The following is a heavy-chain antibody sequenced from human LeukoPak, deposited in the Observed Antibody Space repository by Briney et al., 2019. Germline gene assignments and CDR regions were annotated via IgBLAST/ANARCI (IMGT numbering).Heavy chain of an antibody. D-gene: IGHD3-22*01. CDR1: GFTFSNAG. J-gene: IGHJ4*02. V-gene: IGHV3-15*01. CDR2: IKSKTDGGTT. Sequence: GGSLRLSCAASGFTFSNAGMSWVRQAPGKGLEWVGCIKSKTDGGTTDYAAPVKGRFTISRDDSKNTLYLQMNSLKTEDTAVYYCTTDWAPTYYYDSSGYYPYDYWGQGTLVTVSS. CDR3: TTDWAPTYYYDSSGYYPYDY.